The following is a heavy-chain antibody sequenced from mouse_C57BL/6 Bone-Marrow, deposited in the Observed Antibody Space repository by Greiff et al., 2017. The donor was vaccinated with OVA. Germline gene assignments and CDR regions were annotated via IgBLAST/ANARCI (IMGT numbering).Heavy chain of an antibody. CDR3: ARCPITTVVATPSLYWYFDV. Sequence: VQLVESGPGLVAPSQSLSITCTVSGFSLTSYAISWVRQPPGKGLEWLGVIWTGGGTNYNSALKSRLSISKDNSKSQVFLKMNSLQTDDTARYYCARCPITTVVATPSLYWYFDVWGTGTTVTVSS. J-gene: IGHJ1*03. V-gene: IGHV2-9-1*01. D-gene: IGHD1-1*01. CDR1: GFSLTSYA. CDR2: IWTGGGT.